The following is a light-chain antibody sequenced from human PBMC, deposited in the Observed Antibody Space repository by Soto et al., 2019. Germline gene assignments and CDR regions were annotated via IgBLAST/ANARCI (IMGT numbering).Light chain of an antibody. V-gene: IGKV1-5*03. CDR2: KTS. CDR3: QHYNSYSEA. J-gene: IGKJ1*01. Sequence: DIQMTQSPSTLSASVGDRVTITCRASQSISSWLAWYQQKPGKAPKLLIYKTSNLESGVPSRFSGSGSGTEFSLTISSLQPDDFATYYCQHYNSYSEACGQGTKVELK. CDR1: QSISSW.